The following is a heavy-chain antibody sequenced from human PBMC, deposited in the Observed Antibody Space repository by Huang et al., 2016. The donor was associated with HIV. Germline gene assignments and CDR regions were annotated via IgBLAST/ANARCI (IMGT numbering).Heavy chain of an antibody. CDR1: GFPFNNQA. CDR3: ARAKDTWDAYDI. Sequence: QVQLVESGGGVVQPGRSLRLSCAASGFPFNNQAMHWVRQAQGKGLDWVAVISNDGSNNYYADSVKGRFTISRDSSKSTLFLHMTSLRTEDTAVYYCARAKDTWDAYDIWGQGTMVIVSS. CDR2: ISNDGSNN. V-gene: IGHV3-30-3*01. J-gene: IGHJ3*02. D-gene: IGHD5-18*01.